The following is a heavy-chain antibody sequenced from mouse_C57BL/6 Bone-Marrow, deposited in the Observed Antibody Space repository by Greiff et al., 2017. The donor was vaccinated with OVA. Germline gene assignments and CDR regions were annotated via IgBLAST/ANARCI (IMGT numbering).Heavy chain of an antibody. CDR3: ARSNSDY. V-gene: IGHV1-42*01. CDR2: INPSTGGT. CDR1: GYSFTGYY. J-gene: IGHJ2*01. Sequence: VQLQQSGPELVKPGASVKISCKASGYSFTGYYMNWVKQSPEKSLEWIGEINPSTGGTTYNQKFKAKATLTVDKSSSTAYMQLKSLTSEDSAVYYCARSNSDYWGQGTTLTVSS.